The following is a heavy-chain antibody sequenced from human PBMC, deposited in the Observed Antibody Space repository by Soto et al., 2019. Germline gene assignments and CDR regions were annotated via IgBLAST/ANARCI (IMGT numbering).Heavy chain of an antibody. CDR3: AKILEFPPYYYYYGMDV. V-gene: IGHV3-23*01. CDR1: GFTFSSYA. Sequence: AGWSLRLSCAASGFTFSSYAMSWVRQAPAKGLEWVSAISGSTGVTYYAESVKGRFTISRDNSKNTVYLQMNSLRAEDTAAYYCAKILEFPPYYYYYGMDVWGQGTTVTVSS. CDR2: ISGSTGVT. D-gene: IGHD2-15*01. J-gene: IGHJ6*02.